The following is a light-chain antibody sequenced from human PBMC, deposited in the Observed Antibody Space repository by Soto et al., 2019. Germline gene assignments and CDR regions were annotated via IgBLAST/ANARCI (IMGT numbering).Light chain of an antibody. J-gene: IGKJ4*01. CDR3: QQRTNWPPLT. Sequence: EIVLTQSPATLSLSPGERATLSCRASQSVGTYLAWYQQKPGQAPRFLIYDASNRATGIPARFSGSGSGTDFTLTISGLEPEDCAVYYCQQRTNWPPLTFGGGTKVEIK. CDR2: DAS. CDR1: QSVGTY. V-gene: IGKV3-11*01.